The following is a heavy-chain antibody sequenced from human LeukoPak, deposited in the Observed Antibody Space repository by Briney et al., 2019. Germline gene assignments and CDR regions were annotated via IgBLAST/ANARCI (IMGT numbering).Heavy chain of an antibody. J-gene: IGHJ4*02. CDR2: VSISSGTI. V-gene: IGHV3-48*04. D-gene: IGHD3-16*01. CDR1: GFTFSGHN. CDR3: ARAMSTFGGVRNYFDS. Sequence: GGSLRLSCAASGFTFSGHNMNWVRQAPGKGLEWISFVSISSGTIYYADSVNGRFRISRDNAKSSLDLEMNSLRAEDTTVYYCARAMSTFGGVRNYFDSWGQGTLVTVSS.